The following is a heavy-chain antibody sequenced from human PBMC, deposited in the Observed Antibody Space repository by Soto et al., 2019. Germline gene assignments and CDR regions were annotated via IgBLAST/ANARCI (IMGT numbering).Heavy chain of an antibody. V-gene: IGHV3-30*04. CDR2: IAYDGSNR. Sequence: QVQLVESGGGVVQPGRSLRLSCAASGFSISRSAMHWVRQAPGKGLEWVAVIAYDGSNRWYADSAKGRFTISRDNSKNTVYLQMSSLRGEDTAVYYCARDLPAGTDNVKWFAPWGQGTLVTVSS. CDR3: ARDLPAGTDNVKWFAP. CDR1: GFSISRSA. J-gene: IGHJ5*02. D-gene: IGHD1-1*01.